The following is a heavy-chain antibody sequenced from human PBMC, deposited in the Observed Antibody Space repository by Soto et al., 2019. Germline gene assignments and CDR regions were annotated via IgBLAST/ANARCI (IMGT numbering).Heavy chain of an antibody. CDR3: ERRVYMYYFDS. J-gene: IGHJ4*02. V-gene: IGHV4-4*02. CDR1: GGSISSSNW. D-gene: IGHD3-10*01. CDR2: ICHSGST. Sequence: PSDTLSPTCAVSGGSISSSNWRSWVRQPRGKGLEWIAEICHSGSTNDTPSLKSRVNISVDKSKSQFSLNLSSVTSADTAVYYCERRVYMYYFDSWGQGTLVTVSS.